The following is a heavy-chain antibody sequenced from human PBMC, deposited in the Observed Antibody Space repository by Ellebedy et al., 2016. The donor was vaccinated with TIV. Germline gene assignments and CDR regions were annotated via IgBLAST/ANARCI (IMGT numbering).Heavy chain of an antibody. CDR2: ISGSGDST. J-gene: IGHJ4*02. V-gene: IGHV3-23*01. CDR1: GITFSSSG. CDR3: AGKAPQFQFDY. Sequence: PGGSLRLSCAASGITFSSSGMSWVRQAPGKGLEWASTISGSGDSTYYADSVKGRFTVSRDNARNSLFLQMNSLRVEDTAVYYCAGKAPQFQFDYWGQGTLVTVSS. D-gene: IGHD4-23*01.